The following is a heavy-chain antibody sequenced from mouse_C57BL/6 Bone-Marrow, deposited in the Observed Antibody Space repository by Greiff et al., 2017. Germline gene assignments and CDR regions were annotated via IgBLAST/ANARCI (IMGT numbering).Heavy chain of an antibody. CDR3: ARGLLLPFDY. Sequence: VKLMESGAELARPGASVKLSCKASGYTFTSYGISWVKQRTGQGLEWIGEIYPRSGNTYYNEKFKGKATLTADKSSSTAYMELRSLTSEDSAVYFCARGLLLPFDYWGQGTTLTVSS. CDR1: GYTFTSYG. CDR2: IYPRSGNT. J-gene: IGHJ2*01. D-gene: IGHD2-3*01. V-gene: IGHV1-81*01.